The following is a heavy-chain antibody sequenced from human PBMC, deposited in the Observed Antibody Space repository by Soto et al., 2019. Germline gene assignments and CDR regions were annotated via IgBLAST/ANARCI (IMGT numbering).Heavy chain of an antibody. CDR3: ARDRGDVLLWFGELLSYYYYGMDV. Sequence: VKVSCKASGYTFTSYGISWVRQAPGQGLEWMGWISAYNGNTNYAQKLQGRVTMTTDTSTSTAYMELRSLRSDDTAVYYCARDRGDVLLWFGELLSYYYYGMDVWGQGTTVTVSS. CDR2: ISAYNGNT. CDR1: GYTFTSYG. D-gene: IGHD3-10*01. J-gene: IGHJ6*02. V-gene: IGHV1-18*01.